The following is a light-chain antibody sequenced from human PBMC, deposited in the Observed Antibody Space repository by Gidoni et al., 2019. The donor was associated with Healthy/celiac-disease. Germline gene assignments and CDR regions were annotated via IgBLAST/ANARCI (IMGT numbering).Light chain of an antibody. CDR3: QQYNNWPPYS. CDR1: QSVSSN. Sequence: EIVMTQSPATLSVSPGERATLSCRASQSVSSNLAWYQQKPGQAPRLRIYGASTRATGIPARFSCSGSGTEFTLTISSLQSEDFAVYYCQQYNNWPPYSFGQGTKLEIK. V-gene: IGKV3-15*01. CDR2: GAS. J-gene: IGKJ2*03.